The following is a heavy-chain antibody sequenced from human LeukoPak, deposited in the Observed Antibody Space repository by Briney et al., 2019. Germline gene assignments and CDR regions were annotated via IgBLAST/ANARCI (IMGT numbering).Heavy chain of an antibody. J-gene: IGHJ4*02. V-gene: IGHV4-30-4*08. CDR1: GGSIGSGDYY. CDR3: AMHSGSYAYESYFDY. D-gene: IGHD1-26*01. CDR2: IYYSGST. Sequence: PSQTLSLTXTVSGGSIGSGDYYWSWICQPPGKGLQWIGYIYYSGSTNYNPSLKSRVTISVDTSKNQFSLKLSSVTAADTAVYYCAMHSGSYAYESYFDYWGQGTLATVSS.